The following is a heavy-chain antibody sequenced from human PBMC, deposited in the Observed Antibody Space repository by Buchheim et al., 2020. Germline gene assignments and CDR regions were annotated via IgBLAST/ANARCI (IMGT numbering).Heavy chain of an antibody. CDR3: ARATKYDSYYYWYMDV. V-gene: IGHV3-33*01. CDR1: GFTFSSYG. Sequence: QVQLVESGGGVVQPGRSLRLSCAASGFTFSSYGMHWVRQAPGKGLEWVAVIWYDGSNKYYADSVKGRFTISRDNSKNTLYLQMNSLRAEDTAVYYCARATKYDSYYYWYMDVWGKGTT. J-gene: IGHJ6*03. CDR2: IWYDGSNK. D-gene: IGHD3-3*01.